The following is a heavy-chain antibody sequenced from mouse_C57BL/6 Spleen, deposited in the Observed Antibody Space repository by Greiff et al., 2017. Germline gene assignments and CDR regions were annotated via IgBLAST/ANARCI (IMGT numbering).Heavy chain of an antibody. V-gene: IGHV5-4*01. J-gene: IGHJ4*01. CDR2: ISDGGSYT. CDR1: GFTFSSYA. CDR3: ARDRYGNAMDY. Sequence: EVKLMESGGGLVKPGGSLKLSCAASGFTFSSYAMSWVRQTPEKRLEWVATISDGGSYTYYPDNVKGRFAMSRDNAKNNLYLQMSHLKSEDTAMYYCARDRYGNAMDYWGQGTSVTVSS. D-gene: IGHD1-1*01.